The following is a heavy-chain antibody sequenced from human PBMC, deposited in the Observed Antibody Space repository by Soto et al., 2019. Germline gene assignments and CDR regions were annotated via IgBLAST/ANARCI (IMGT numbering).Heavy chain of an antibody. CDR2: IYYSGST. V-gene: IGHV4-61*01. Sequence: SETLSLTCTVSGDSVTSGNYYWSWIRQPPGKGLEWIGHIYYSGSTNYSPSLKSRATISLDTSNNQFSLKVTSVTAADPSVFYSAMIPVHTYMIYCFDPWGKGTLVTVSS. CDR1: GDSVTSGNYY. CDR3: AMIPVHTYMIYCFDP. D-gene: IGHD3-16*01. J-gene: IGHJ5*01.